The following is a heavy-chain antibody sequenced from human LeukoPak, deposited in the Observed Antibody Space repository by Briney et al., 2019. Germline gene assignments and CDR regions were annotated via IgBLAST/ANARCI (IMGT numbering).Heavy chain of an antibody. CDR3: ARSPVVGATPHYYSYMDV. J-gene: IGHJ6*03. V-gene: IGHV1-18*01. Sequence: ASVKVSCKASGYTFTSYGISWVRQAPGQGLEWMGWISAYNGNTNYAQKLQGRVTTTTDTSTSTAYMELRSLRSDDTAVYYCARSPVVGATPHYYSYMDVWGKGTTVTVSS. CDR2: ISAYNGNT. CDR1: GYTFTSYG. D-gene: IGHD1-26*01.